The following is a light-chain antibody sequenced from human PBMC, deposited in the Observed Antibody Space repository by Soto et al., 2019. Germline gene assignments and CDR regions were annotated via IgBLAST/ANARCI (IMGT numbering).Light chain of an antibody. V-gene: IGKV1-9*01. CDR1: QGISSY. J-gene: IGKJ5*01. CDR2: AAS. Sequence: IQLTQSPSSLSASVGDRVTITCRASQGISSYLAWYQQKPGKAPKLLIYAASTLHSGVPSRFSGSGSGTDFTLTISSLQTEDFATYYCQQLNSYPITFGQGTRLEIK. CDR3: QQLNSYPIT.